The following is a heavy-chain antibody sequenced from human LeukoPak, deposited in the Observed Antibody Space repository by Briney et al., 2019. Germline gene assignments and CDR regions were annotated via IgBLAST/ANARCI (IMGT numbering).Heavy chain of an antibody. V-gene: IGHV3-74*01. D-gene: IGHD3-16*01. CDR1: GVTFSSHS. CDR2: ISRDGTST. Sequence: GGSLRLSCAASGVTFSSHSMHWVRQAPGKGLVWVSGISRDGTSTNYADAVKGRLTISRDNAKNTLYLQMNSLRVEDTAVYYCARGYLLRYDAFDTWGQGTMVTVSS. J-gene: IGHJ3*02. CDR3: ARGYLLRYDAFDT.